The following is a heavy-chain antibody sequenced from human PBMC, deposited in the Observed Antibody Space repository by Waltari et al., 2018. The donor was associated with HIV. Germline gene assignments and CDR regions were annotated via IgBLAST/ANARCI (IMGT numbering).Heavy chain of an antibody. D-gene: IGHD4-4*01. CDR3: GRGTTDYINY. CDR1: GYTFTNFY. Sequence: VHLLQSGAEMKKPGASVTVSCTTSGYTFTNFYIHWVRQAPGQGLVWVGMVSPHGGGTLYSEAFPRRLTLTADTSTSTAYLDLTDLTSEDAATYFCGRGTTDYINYWGQGSLVTVSS. V-gene: IGHV1-46*01. J-gene: IGHJ4*02. CDR2: VSPHGGGT.